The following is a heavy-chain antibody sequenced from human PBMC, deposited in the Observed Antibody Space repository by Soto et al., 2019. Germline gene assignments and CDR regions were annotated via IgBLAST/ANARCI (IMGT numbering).Heavy chain of an antibody. CDR3: ARGGSGYTWLNEF. V-gene: IGHV1-69*01. Sequence: QEQLVQSGAEVKKPGSSVKVSCKASGGLFSSYPISWVRQVPGQGLEWMGGIITVFQTASNAQRFQGRVTITADESTNTAYMELSSLRSEDTAIYYCARGGSGYTWLNEFWGQGTLVTVSS. J-gene: IGHJ4*02. CDR1: GGLFSSYP. D-gene: IGHD3-22*01. CDR2: IITVFQTA.